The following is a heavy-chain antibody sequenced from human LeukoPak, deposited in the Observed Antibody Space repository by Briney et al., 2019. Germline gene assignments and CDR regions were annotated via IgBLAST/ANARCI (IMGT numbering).Heavy chain of an antibody. J-gene: IGHJ2*01. CDR2: ISSSGGTT. CDR1: GFTFSSYA. D-gene: IGHD5-18*01. CDR3: ARGITARNWYFDL. Sequence: QPGGSLRLSCAASGFTFSSYAMSWVRQAPGKGLEWVSSISSSGGTTYYADSVKGRFTISRDYSKNTLYLQMNSLRPEDTAVYYCARGITARNWYFDLWGRGTLVTVSS. V-gene: IGHV3-23*01.